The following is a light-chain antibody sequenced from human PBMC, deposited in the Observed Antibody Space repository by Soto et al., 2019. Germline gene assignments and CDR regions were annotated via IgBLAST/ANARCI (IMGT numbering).Light chain of an antibody. V-gene: IGKV3-20*01. CDR3: QQKET. CDR1: QSVSSSY. J-gene: IGKJ2*01. Sequence: EIVLTQSPGTLSLSPGERATLSCRASQSVSSSYLAWYQQKPGQAPRLLIYGASSRATGIPDRFSGSGSGTDFTLTISRLEPKDFAVYYCQQKETFGQGTKLEIK. CDR2: GAS.